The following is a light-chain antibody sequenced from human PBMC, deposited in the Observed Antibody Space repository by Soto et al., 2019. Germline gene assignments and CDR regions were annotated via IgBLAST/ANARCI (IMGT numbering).Light chain of an antibody. CDR1: RSINIF. Sequence: DIQITQSPFSLSASVGDRVTITCRASRSINIFLNWYQQKPGGAPKLLIYSASTLQTGVPSRFTGSGSGTDFTLSISSLQPEDTATYYCQQLNSYPITFGQGTRREIK. J-gene: IGKJ5*01. V-gene: IGKV1-39*01. CDR2: SAS. CDR3: QQLNSYPIT.